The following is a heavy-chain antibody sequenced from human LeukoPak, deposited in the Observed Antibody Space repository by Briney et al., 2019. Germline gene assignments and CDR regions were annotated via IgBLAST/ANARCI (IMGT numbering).Heavy chain of an antibody. CDR3: AHRRMYYYDSSGYYPFDY. CDR1: GFSLSTSGVG. V-gene: IGHV2-5*01. Sequence: SGPTLVNPTQTLTLTCTFSGFSLSTSGVGGGWIRQPPGKALEWLALIYWNDDKRYSPSLKSRLTITKDTSKNQVVLTMTNMDPVDTATYYCAHRRMYYYDSSGYYPFDYWGQGTLVTVSS. J-gene: IGHJ4*02. D-gene: IGHD3-22*01. CDR2: IYWNDDK.